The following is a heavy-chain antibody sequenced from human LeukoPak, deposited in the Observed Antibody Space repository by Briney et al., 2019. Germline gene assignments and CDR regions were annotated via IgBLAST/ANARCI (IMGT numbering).Heavy chain of an antibody. V-gene: IGHV1-18*01. J-gene: IGHJ4*02. CDR2: ISAYNGNT. CDR3: ARETLYSSSWYVSDY. Sequence: ASVKVSCKASGYTFTSYGVSWVRQAPGQGLEWMGWISAYNGNTNYAQKLQGRVTMTTDTSTSTAYMELRSLRSDDTAVYYCARETLYSSSWYVSDYWGQGTLVTVSS. CDR1: GYTFTSYG. D-gene: IGHD6-13*01.